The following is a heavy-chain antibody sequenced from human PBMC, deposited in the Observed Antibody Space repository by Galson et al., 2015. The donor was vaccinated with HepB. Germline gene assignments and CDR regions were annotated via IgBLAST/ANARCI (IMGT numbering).Heavy chain of an antibody. CDR2: IYESDST. CDR3: ATIAISGTYADF. D-gene: IGHD1-1*01. V-gene: IGHV4-39*07. J-gene: IGHJ4*02. Sequence: ETLSLTCTVSGDSISNNRYYWGWIRQPPGKGLEWIGHIYESDSTYYKPSLKSRVTMSVDTSKNQFSLELRSVTAADTALYYCATIAISGTYADFWGQGTLVTVSS. CDR1: GDSISNNRYY.